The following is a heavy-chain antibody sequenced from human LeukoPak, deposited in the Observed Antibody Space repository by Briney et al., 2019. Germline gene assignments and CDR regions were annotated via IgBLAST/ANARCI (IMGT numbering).Heavy chain of an antibody. CDR1: AYSFASYW. D-gene: IGHD2-2*01. CDR2: IYPGDSDT. V-gene: IGHV5-51*01. CDR3: ARRSYEGSSSAFDI. Sequence: GVSLKISCKESAYSFASYWFGWVRHMPGKGLEWIGIIYPGDSDTRYSPSFEGQVTISADKTTSTAFLQWSSLRASDTATYYCARRSYEGSSSAFDIWGQGTMVIVSA. J-gene: IGHJ3*02.